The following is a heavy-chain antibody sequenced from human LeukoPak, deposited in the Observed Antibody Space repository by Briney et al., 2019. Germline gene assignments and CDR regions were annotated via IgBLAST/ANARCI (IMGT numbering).Heavy chain of an antibody. CDR2: ISSNGGST. CDR3: AKDAYSSSSVVDY. Sequence: GGSLRLSCAASGFTFSSYAMHWVRQAPGKGLEYVSAISSNGGSTYYADSVKGRFTISRDNSKNTLYLQMNSLRAEDTAVYYCAKDAYSSSSVVDYWGQGTLVTVSS. J-gene: IGHJ4*02. CDR1: GFTFSSYA. V-gene: IGHV3-64*04. D-gene: IGHD6-6*01.